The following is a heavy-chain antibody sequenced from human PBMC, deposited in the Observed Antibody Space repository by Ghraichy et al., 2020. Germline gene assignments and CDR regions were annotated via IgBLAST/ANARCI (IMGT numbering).Heavy chain of an antibody. Sequence: SETLSLTCAVYGGSFSGYYWSWIRQPPGKGLEWIGEINHSGSTNYNPSLKSRVTISVDTSKNQFSLKLSSVTAADTAVYYCARGPPPRYYGDYFDYWGQGTLVTVSS. D-gene: IGHD4-17*01. J-gene: IGHJ4*02. V-gene: IGHV4-34*01. CDR2: INHSGST. CDR1: GGSFSGYY. CDR3: ARGPPPRYYGDYFDY.